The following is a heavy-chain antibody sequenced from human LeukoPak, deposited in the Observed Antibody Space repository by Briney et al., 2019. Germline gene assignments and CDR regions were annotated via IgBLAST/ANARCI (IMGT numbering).Heavy chain of an antibody. J-gene: IGHJ4*02. Sequence: GGSLRHSCAASGFTFSDYYMSWIRQAPGKGLEWVSYISSSGSTIYYADSVKGRFTISRDNAKNSLYLQMNSLRDEDTAVYYCARDTPSGVTTYYFDYWGQGTLVTVSS. CDR3: ARDTPSGVTTYYFDY. CDR2: ISSSGSTI. V-gene: IGHV3-11*04. D-gene: IGHD4-17*01. CDR1: GFTFSDYY.